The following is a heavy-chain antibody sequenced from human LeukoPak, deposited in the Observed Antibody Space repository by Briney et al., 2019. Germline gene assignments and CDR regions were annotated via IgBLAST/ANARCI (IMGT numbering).Heavy chain of an antibody. D-gene: IGHD3-22*01. V-gene: IGHV3-33*01. CDR3: ARVYYYDSSGYHTGIDY. CDR1: GFTFSSYG. CDR2: IWYDGSNK. Sequence: GGSLRLSCAASGFTFSSYGMHWVRQAPGKGLEWVAVIWYDGSNKYYADSVKGRFTISRDNSKNTLYLQMNSLRAEDTAVYYCARVYYYDSSGYHTGIDYWGQGTLVTVSS. J-gene: IGHJ4*02.